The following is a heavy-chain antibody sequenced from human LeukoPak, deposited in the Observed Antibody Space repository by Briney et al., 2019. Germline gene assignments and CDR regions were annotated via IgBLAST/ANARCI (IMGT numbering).Heavy chain of an antibody. D-gene: IGHD4-17*01. J-gene: IGHJ5*02. CDR1: GGSISSGDYY. CDR2: IYYSGST. Sequence: PSQTLSLTCTVSGGSISSGDYYWSWLRQPPGTGLEWIGYIYYSGSTYYNPSLKSRVTISVDTSKNQFSLKLNSVTAADTAVYYCARDKLATVTTGWFDPWGQGTLVTVSS. V-gene: IGHV4-30-4*01. CDR3: ARDKLATVTTGWFDP.